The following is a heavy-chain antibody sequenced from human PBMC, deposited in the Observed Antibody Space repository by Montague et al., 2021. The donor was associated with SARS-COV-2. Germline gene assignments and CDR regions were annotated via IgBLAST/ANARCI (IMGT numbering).Heavy chain of an antibody. CDR1: GGSVSSDSYY. CDR3: AREDRWNWFDP. D-gene: IGHD5-24*01. CDR2: IYYRGST. J-gene: IGHJ5*02. V-gene: IGHV4-61*01. Sequence: SETLSLTCTVSGGSVSSDSYYWSWIRQPPGRGLEWIGYIYYRGSTNYNPSLETRVTLSVDPSKNQFSLKLSSVTAADTAVYYCAREDRWNWFDPWGQGTLVIVSS.